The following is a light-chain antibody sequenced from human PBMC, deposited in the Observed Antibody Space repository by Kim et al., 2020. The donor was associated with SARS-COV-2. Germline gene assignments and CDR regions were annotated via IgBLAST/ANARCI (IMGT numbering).Light chain of an antibody. Sequence: VSVSPGRTVSIPCSGDKLGHKYTSWYQQKPGQSPVLVIYQDVKRPSGIPERFSGSNSGNTATLTISGTQALDEADYYCQAWDNTVVFGGGTQLTVL. CDR3: QAWDNTVV. J-gene: IGLJ2*01. CDR1: KLGHKY. CDR2: QDV. V-gene: IGLV3-1*01.